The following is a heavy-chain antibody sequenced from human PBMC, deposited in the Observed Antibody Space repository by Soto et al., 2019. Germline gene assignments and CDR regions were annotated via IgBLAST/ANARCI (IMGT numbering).Heavy chain of an antibody. Sequence: SETLSLTCTVSGGSISSSSYYWGWIRQPPGKGLEWIGEIYHSGSTNYNPSLKSRVTISVDKSKNQFSLKLSSVTAADTAVYYCAAGGGLPRYYWGQGTLVTVSS. CDR1: GGSISSSSYY. V-gene: IGHV4-39*07. D-gene: IGHD5-12*01. J-gene: IGHJ4*02. CDR2: IYHSGST. CDR3: AAGGGLPRYY.